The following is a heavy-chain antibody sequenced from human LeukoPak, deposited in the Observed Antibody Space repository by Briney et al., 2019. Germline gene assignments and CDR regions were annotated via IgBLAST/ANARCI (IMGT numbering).Heavy chain of an antibody. V-gene: IGHV3-30*18. D-gene: IGHD6-13*01. J-gene: IGHJ4*02. Sequence: GGSLRLSCAASGFTFSSYGMHWVRQAPGKGLEWVAAISYDGSNKYYADSVKGRFTISRDNSKNTLYLQMNSLRAEDTAVYYCAKGTSSWYVYWGQGTLVTVSS. CDR1: GFTFSSYG. CDR2: ISYDGSNK. CDR3: AKGTSSWYVY.